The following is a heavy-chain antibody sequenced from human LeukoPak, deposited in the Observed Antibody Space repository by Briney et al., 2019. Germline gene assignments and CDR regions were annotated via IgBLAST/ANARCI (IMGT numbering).Heavy chain of an antibody. D-gene: IGHD5-18*01. CDR2: INSDGSST. V-gene: IGHV3-74*01. CDR3: ARDDRYSAFDY. J-gene: IGHJ4*02. CDR1: GFTLSSYW. Sequence: GGSLRLSCAASGFTLSSYWMHWIRQAPGKGLVWVSRINSDGSSTSYADSVKGRFTISRDNAKNTLYLQMNSLRAEDTAVYYCARDDRYSAFDYWGQGTLVTVSS.